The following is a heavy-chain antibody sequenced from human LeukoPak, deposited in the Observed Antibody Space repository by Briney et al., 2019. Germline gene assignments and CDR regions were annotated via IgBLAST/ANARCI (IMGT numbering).Heavy chain of an antibody. CDR2: TYYSGST. CDR3: ARGGLGRLTYYYDSSGYYLAY. D-gene: IGHD3-22*01. CDR1: GGSISSYY. J-gene: IGHJ4*02. Sequence: SETLSLTCTVSGGSISSYYWSWIRQPPGKGLEWIGYTYYSGSTNYNPSLKSRVTISVDTSKNQSSLKLSSVTAADTAVYYCARGGLGRLTYYYDSSGYYLAYWGQGTLVTVSS. V-gene: IGHV4-59*01.